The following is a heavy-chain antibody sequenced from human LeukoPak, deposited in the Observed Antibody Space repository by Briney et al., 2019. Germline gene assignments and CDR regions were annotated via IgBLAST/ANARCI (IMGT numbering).Heavy chain of an antibody. V-gene: IGHV4-59*01. CDR3: ARDRSGDYFDY. D-gene: IGHD4-17*01. J-gene: IGHJ4*02. CDR2: IYHSGST. CDR1: GGSISSYY. Sequence: SETLSLTCTVSGGSISSYYWSWIRQPPGKGLEWIGSIYHSGSTYYNPSLKSRVTISVETSKNQFSLKLKSVTAADTAVYYCARDRSGDYFDYWGQGTLVTVSS.